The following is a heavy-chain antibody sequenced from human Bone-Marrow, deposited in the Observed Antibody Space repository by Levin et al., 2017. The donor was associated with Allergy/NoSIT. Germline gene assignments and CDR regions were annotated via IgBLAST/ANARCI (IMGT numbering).Heavy chain of an antibody. J-gene: IGHJ4*02. CDR1: GGSISGDY. CDR2: IFSSGIT. V-gene: IGHV4-59*01. Sequence: NASETLSLTCTVSGGSISGDYWTWIRQPPGETLEWIGCIFSSGITNYNPSLKTRVTMSADTSKNQFSLKLTSVTAADTAVYYCARVSHRSNNYDSWGQGTLVTVSS. D-gene: IGHD5-24*01. CDR3: ARVSHRSNNYDS.